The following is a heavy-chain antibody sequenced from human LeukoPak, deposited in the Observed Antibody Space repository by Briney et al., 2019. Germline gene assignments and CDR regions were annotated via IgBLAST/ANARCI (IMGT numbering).Heavy chain of an antibody. CDR2: IYYSGST. Sequence: SETLSLTCTVSGGSISSSSYYWGWLRQPPGKGLEWIASIYYSGSTYYNPSLKSRVTISVDTSKNQFSLKLSSVTAADTAVYYCAMDYDYVWGSYRSYYFDYWGQGTLVTVSS. D-gene: IGHD3-16*02. CDR3: AMDYDYVWGSYRSYYFDY. J-gene: IGHJ4*02. CDR1: GGSISSSSYY. V-gene: IGHV4-39*01.